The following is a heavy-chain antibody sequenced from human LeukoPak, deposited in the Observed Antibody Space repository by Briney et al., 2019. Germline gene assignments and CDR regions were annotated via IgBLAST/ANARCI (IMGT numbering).Heavy chain of an antibody. CDR2: ISSSSSYI. J-gene: IGHJ4*02. D-gene: IGHD5-18*01. CDR1: GFTFSSYS. Sequence: PGGSLRLSCAASGFTFSSYSMNWVRQAPGKGLEWVSSISSSSSYIYYADSVKGRFTISRDNAKNSLYLQMNSLRAEDTAVYYCAKDGQRGLPSDYWGQGTLVTVSS. CDR3: AKDGQRGLPSDY. V-gene: IGHV3-21*01.